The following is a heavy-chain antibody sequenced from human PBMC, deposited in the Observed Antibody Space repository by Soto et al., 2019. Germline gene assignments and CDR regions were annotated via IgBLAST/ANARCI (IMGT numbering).Heavy chain of an antibody. J-gene: IGHJ4*02. CDR3: AKVRVGIDVDFDY. D-gene: IGHD2-21*01. Sequence: RGSLRLSCAASGFTFSNSAMTWVRQAPAQGLEWVSTIRDSDSGGSTFYADSVKGRFTISRDDSKTTLYLQMSSLRAEDTAMYYCAKVRVGIDVDFDYWGQGALVTVSS. CDR1: GFTFSNSA. CDR2: IRDSDSGGST. V-gene: IGHV3-23*01.